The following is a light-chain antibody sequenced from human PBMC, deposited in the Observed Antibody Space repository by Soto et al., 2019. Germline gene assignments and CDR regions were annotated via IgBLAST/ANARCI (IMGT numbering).Light chain of an antibody. CDR1: QSTSSY. CDR3: QQSFITPRT. V-gene: IGKV1-39*01. Sequence: DIQMTQSPSSLSASVGDRVTITCRASQSTSSYLNWYQHKPGKAPKLLIYAASTLQGGVPSRFSGSGSETDFTLTISSLQPEDFETYYCQQSFITPRTLGQGTKVDI. J-gene: IGKJ1*01. CDR2: AAS.